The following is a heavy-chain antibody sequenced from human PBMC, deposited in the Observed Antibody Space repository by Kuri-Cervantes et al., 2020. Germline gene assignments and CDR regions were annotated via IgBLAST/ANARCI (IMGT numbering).Heavy chain of an antibody. CDR3: ARTGRYCSGGSCYPIGYFDL. D-gene: IGHD2-15*01. CDR1: GGSFSGYY. V-gene: IGHV4-34*01. Sequence: SETLSLTCADYGGSFSGYYWSWIRQPPGKGLEWIGEINHSGSTNYNPSLKSRVTISVDTSKNQFSLKLTSLTATDTAVYYCARTGRYCSGGSCYPIGYFDLWGRGTLVTVSS. CDR2: INHSGST. J-gene: IGHJ2*01.